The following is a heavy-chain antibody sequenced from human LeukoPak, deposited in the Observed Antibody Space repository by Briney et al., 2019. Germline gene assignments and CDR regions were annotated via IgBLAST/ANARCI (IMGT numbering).Heavy chain of an antibody. Sequence: GGSLRLSCAASGFISSDYSLHWVRQAPGKGLEWVAVTLYDGTMAYYADSVKGRFTISRDNAKNSLYLQMNSLRAEDTAVYYCARGEIQLWLRYFDYWGQGTLVTVSS. J-gene: IGHJ4*02. D-gene: IGHD5-18*01. CDR3: ARGEIQLWLRYFDY. CDR1: GFISSDYS. V-gene: IGHV3-30*04. CDR2: TLYDGTMA.